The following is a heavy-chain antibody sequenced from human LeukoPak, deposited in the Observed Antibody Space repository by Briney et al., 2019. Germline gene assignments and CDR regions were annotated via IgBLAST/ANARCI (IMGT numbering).Heavy chain of an antibody. CDR3: AREDYSSSPSLYYYYYGMDV. D-gene: IGHD6-6*01. CDR1: GYTFTSYN. J-gene: IGHJ6*02. V-gene: IGHV1-8*01. CDR2: MNPNSGNT. Sequence: ASLKVSCKASGYTFTSYNINRVRQTPGQGLEWMGWMNPNSGNTGYAQKFQGRVTMTRNTSISTAYMELSSLRSEDTAVYYCAREDYSSSPSLYYYYYGMDVWGQGTTVTVSS.